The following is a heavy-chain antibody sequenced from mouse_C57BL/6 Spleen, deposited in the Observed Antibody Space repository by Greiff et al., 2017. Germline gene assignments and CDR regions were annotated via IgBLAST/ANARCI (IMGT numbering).Heavy chain of an antibody. D-gene: IGHD3-1*01. J-gene: IGHJ2*01. CDR3: ARPQLE. Sequence: QVQLQQPGAELVRPGTSVTLSCKASGYTFTSYWMHWVKQRPGQGLEWIGVIDPSDSYTNYNQKFKGKATLTVDTSSSTAYMQLSSLTSEDSAVYDCARPQLEWGKGTTLTVSS. CDR2: IDPSDSYT. V-gene: IGHV1-59*01. CDR1: GYTFTSYW.